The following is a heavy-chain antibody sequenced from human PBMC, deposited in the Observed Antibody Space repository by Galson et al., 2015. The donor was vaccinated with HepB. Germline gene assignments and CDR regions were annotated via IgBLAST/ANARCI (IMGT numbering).Heavy chain of an antibody. CDR3: VSAGYYDSSGYFDH. J-gene: IGHJ4*02. CDR1: NNTSTKYG. CDR2: ISLHYRKT. Sequence: SVKVSCKAINNTSTKYGLSWVRQAPGQGLEWMGWISLHYRKTKTSQKVQDRVVMTTDTATSTAYMGLRSLRADDTAIYFCVSAGYYDSSGYFDHWGQGTLVIVSS. D-gene: IGHD3-22*01. V-gene: IGHV1-18*04.